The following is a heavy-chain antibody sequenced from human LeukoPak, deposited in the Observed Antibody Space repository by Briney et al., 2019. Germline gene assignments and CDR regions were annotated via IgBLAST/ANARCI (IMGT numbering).Heavy chain of an antibody. J-gene: IGHJ4*02. CDR1: GYTFTGYY. CDR2: INSDTGGT. D-gene: IGHD4-17*01. CDR3: ARDTITVTTPYFDY. V-gene: IGHV1-2*02. Sequence: ASVTVSCKASGYTFTGYYIHWVRQAPGQGLAWMGWINSDTGGTIYAQNSQGRVTMTRDTSTTTAYMELSSLKSDDTAFYYCARDTITVTTPYFDYWGQGTLVTVPS.